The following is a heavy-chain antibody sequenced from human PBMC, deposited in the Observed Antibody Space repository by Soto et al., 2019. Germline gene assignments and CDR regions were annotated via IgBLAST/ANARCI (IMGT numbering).Heavy chain of an antibody. V-gene: IGHV1-8*01. CDR1: GYTFTSYD. CDR3: ARSGGSFGVVILGNWFDP. J-gene: IGHJ5*02. D-gene: IGHD3-3*01. CDR2: MNPDSGNT. Sequence: ASVKVSCKASGYTFTSYDINWVRQATGQGLEWMGWMNPDSGNTGYAQKFQGRVTMTRDTSISTAYMELSSLRSEDTAVYYCARSGGSFGVVILGNWFDPWGQGTLVTVSS.